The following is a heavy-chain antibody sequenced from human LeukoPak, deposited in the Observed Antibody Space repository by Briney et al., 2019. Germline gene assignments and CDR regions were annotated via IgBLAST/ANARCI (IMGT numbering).Heavy chain of an antibody. CDR1: GFTFSSYA. D-gene: IGHD4-17*01. J-gene: IGHJ4*02. CDR2: ISGSGGST. V-gene: IGHV3-23*01. CDR3: AKEDGYGDYEGKVKGFDY. Sequence: GGSLRLSCAASGFTFSSYAMSWVRQAPGKGLEWVSAISGSGGSTYYADSVKGRFTISRDNSKNTLYLQMNSLRAEDTAVYYCAKEDGYGDYEGKVKGFDYWGQGTLVTVSS.